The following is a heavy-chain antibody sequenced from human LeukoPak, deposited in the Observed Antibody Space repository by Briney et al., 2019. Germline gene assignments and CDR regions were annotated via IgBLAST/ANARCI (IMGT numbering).Heavy chain of an antibody. V-gene: IGHV4-34*01. CDR3: ARGSIAAAGNVFDP. CDR1: GGSFSGYY. J-gene: IGHJ5*02. D-gene: IGHD6-13*01. Sequence: SETLSLTCAVYGGSFSGYYWSWIRQPPGKGLEWIGYIYHSGSTYYNPSLKSRVTISVDRSKNQFSLKLSSVTAADTAVYYCARGSIAAAGNVFDPWGQGTLVTVSS. CDR2: IYHSGST.